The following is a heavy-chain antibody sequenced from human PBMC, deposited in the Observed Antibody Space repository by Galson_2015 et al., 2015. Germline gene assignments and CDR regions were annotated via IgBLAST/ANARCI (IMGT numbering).Heavy chain of an antibody. CDR2: INTKRGDT. V-gene: IGHV1-2*06. D-gene: IGHD3-3*01. CDR3: ARLESRFDP. Sequence: SVKVSCKASGYTFTDYYMHWVRQAPGHGPEWMGRINTKRGDTDYAQKFQGRVTMTRDTSISTAYMEVSRLTSDDTAVYYCARLESRFDPWGQGTLVTVSS. J-gene: IGHJ5*02. CDR1: GYTFTDYY.